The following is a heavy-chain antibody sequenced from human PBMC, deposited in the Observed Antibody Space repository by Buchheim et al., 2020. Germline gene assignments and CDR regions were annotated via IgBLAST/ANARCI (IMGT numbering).Heavy chain of an antibody. CDR3: ARDEKGSFDY. CDR1: GFSFSDYS. V-gene: IGHV3-21*01. Sequence: EVQLVESGGGLVKPGGSLRLSCAASGFSFSDYSMNWVRQAPGKGLEWVSSISSSSTYIYFSDSVKGRFTISRDNAKNSLYLQMNSLRAEDTAVYYCARDEKGSFDYWGQGTL. CDR2: ISSSSTYI. J-gene: IGHJ4*02.